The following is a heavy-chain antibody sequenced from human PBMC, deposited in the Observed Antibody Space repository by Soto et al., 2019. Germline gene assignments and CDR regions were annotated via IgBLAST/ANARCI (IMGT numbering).Heavy chain of an antibody. CDR2: VFSSGSS. CDR3: ARDRRTYGGGGMGPPKENWFDP. Sequence: VQLQESGPGLVKPSETVSLSCSVSGASITHYYWSWIRQPPGKGLEWVGCVFSSGSSDYTPSLQSRVTSSGDQYNNQVSLKLTSVTAADTAVYYCARDRRTYGGGGMGPPKENWFDPWGQGTLVTVSS. D-gene: IGHD3-16*01. V-gene: IGHV4-59*01. CDR1: GASITHYY. J-gene: IGHJ5*02.